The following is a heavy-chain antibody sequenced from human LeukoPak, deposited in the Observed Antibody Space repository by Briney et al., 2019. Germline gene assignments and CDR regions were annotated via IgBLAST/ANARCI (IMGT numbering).Heavy chain of an antibody. Sequence: GESLQISCRGSGYDFPRHWIGWVRQMAGRGLEWMGTIYPGDANIDIGYSPSFQGQVTISADKSISTAYLQWSSLRASDTAMYYCARQRSRDGYNYDGFDIGGQGTMVTVS. J-gene: IGHJ3*02. CDR1: GYDFPRHW. CDR3: ARQRSRDGYNYDGFDI. V-gene: IGHV5-51*01. CDR2: IYPGDANIDI. D-gene: IGHD5-24*01.